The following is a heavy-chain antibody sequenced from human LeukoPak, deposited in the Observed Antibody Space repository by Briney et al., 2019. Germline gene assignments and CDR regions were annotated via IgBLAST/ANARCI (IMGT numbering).Heavy chain of an antibody. CDR3: TRDSVTYYYDGFDY. V-gene: IGHV3-49*04. CDR2: IRSKAYGGTT. J-gene: IGHJ4*02. Sequence: PGGSLRLPCTASGFTFGDYAMSWVRQAPGKGLEWVGFIRSKAYGGTTEYAASVKGRFTISRDDSKSIAYLQMNSLKTEDTAVYYCTRDSVTYYYDGFDYWGQGTLVTVSS. D-gene: IGHD3-22*01. CDR1: GFTFGDYA.